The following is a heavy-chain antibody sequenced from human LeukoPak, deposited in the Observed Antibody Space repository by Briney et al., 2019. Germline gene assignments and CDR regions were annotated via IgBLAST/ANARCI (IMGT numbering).Heavy chain of an antibody. CDR1: GFTFSSHS. V-gene: IGHV3-48*01. J-gene: IGHJ4*02. CDR2: ISSSSSTI. D-gene: IGHD2-15*01. CDR3: ARGSVGTPPPFDY. Sequence: PGGSLKLSCAASGFTFSSHSMNWVRQAPGKGLEWVSYISSSSSTIYYADSVKGRFTISRDNAKNSLYLQMNSLRTEDTAVYYCARGSVGTPPPFDYWGQGTLVTVSS.